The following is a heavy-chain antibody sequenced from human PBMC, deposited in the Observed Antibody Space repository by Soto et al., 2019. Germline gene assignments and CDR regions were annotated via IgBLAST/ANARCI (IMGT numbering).Heavy chain of an antibody. CDR2: ISSNGGST. J-gene: IGHJ4*02. CDR3: VKGRQLVSSYYFDY. V-gene: IGHV3-64D*06. D-gene: IGHD6-13*01. CDR1: GFTFSSYA. Sequence: PGGSLRLSCSASGFTFSSYAMHWVRQAPGKGLEYVSAISSNGGSTYYADSVKGRFTISRDNSKNTLYLQMSSLRAEDTAVYYCVKGRQLVSSYYFDYWGQGTLVTVSS.